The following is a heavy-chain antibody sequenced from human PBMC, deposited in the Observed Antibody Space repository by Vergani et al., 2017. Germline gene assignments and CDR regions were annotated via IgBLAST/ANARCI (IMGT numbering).Heavy chain of an antibody. Sequence: QVQLHESGPGLVKPSETLSLTCPVSGVSMQSGSFYWTWIRQTAGRRLEWMGRVYPSGTNNYNPSLNGRVTIFVDKSKNLLSLRLSSVTAADTAVYYCARGETLTDWFDPWGQGTLVTVSS. CDR3: ARGETLTDWFDP. J-gene: IGHJ5*02. CDR1: GVSMQSGSFY. CDR2: VYPSGTN. D-gene: IGHD2-21*02. V-gene: IGHV4-61*02.